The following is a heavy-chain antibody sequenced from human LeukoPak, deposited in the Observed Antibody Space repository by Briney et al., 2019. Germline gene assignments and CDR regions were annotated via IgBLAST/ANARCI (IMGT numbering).Heavy chain of an antibody. J-gene: IGHJ4*02. CDR1: GYTFTSYY. V-gene: IGHV1-46*01. Sequence: ASVKLSCKASGYTFTSYYVHCGRRAPGPRLKGMGRISPSGGSTSYAQKFQGRVTITMHTSTSTVYMELSSLRSEDTAVYYCATLATPKHCSSTSCPSQYWGQGTLVTVSS. D-gene: IGHD2-2*01. CDR2: ISPSGGST. CDR3: ATLATPKHCSSTSCPSQY.